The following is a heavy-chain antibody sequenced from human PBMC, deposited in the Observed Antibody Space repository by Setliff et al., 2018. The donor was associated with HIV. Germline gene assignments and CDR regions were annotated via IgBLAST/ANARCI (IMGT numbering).Heavy chain of an antibody. D-gene: IGHD6-19*01. V-gene: IGHV1-18*01. CDR1: GYTFINYG. J-gene: IGHJ6*02. Sequence: ASVKVSCKASGYTFINYGVTWVRQAPGQGLEWMGWISGYNGNTNYAQKFQGRVTMTTDTSTNTAYMELRSLRSDDTAVYYCARDRGYRSAWSYYGMDVWGQGTTVTVSS. CDR2: ISGYNGNT. CDR3: ARDRGYRSAWSYYGMDV.